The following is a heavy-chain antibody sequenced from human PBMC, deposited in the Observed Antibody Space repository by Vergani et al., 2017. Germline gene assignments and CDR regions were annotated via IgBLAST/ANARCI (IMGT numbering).Heavy chain of an antibody. CDR2: INHSGST. J-gene: IGHJ6*03. CDR3: ARAIRFSPTRLKYYMDV. CDR1: GFTFSDYY. Sequence: QVQLVESGGGLVKPGGSLRLSCAASGFTFSDYYMSWIRQAPGKGLEWIGEINHSGSTNYNPSLKSRVTISVDTSKNQFSLKLSSVTAADTAVYYCARAIRFSPTRLKYYMDVWGKGTTVTVSS. V-gene: IGHV4-34*01. D-gene: IGHD3-3*01.